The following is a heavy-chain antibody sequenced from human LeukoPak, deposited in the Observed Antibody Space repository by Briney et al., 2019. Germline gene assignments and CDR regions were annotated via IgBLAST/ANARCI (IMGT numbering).Heavy chain of an antibody. Sequence: PSETLSLTCTVSGGSISSSSYYWGWIRQPPGKGLEWIGSIYYSGSTYYNPSLKSRVTISVDTSKNQFSLKLSSVTAADTAVYYCARPTKSLDFNYGDYGGWFDPWGQGTLVTVSS. CDR2: IYYSGST. CDR1: GGSISSSSYY. J-gene: IGHJ5*02. D-gene: IGHD4-17*01. V-gene: IGHV4-39*07. CDR3: ARPTKSLDFNYGDYGGWFDP.